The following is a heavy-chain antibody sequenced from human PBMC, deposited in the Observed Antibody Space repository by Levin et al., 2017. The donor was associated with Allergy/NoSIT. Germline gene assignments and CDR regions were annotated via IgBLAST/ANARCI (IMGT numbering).Heavy chain of an antibody. CDR3: AKDGQRITMVRGVIDGGFYYGMDV. D-gene: IGHD3-10*01. CDR1: RFTFSNYG. CDR2: ISYDGNNE. J-gene: IGHJ6*02. V-gene: IGHV3-30*18. Sequence: LSLPCVASRFTFSNYGIHWVRQAPGKGLEWVAVISYDGNNEYYADSVKGRFTISRDNSKNTLFLQMNSLRAEDTAVYYCAKDGQRITMVRGVIDGGFYYGMDVWGQGTTVTVSS.